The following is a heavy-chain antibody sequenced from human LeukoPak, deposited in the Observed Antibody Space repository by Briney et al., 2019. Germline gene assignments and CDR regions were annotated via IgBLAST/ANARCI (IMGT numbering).Heavy chain of an antibody. V-gene: IGHV3-23*01. J-gene: IGHJ4*02. CDR2: ISGSGGST. D-gene: IGHD3-3*01. CDR1: GFTFSSYA. CDR3: AKANYYDFWSGYHVSFDY. Sequence: GGSLRLSCAASGFTFSSYAMSWFRQAPGKGLEWVSAISGSGGSTYYADSVKGRFTISRDNSKNTLYLQMNSLRAEDTAVYYCAKANYYDFWSGYHVSFDYWGQGTLVTVSS.